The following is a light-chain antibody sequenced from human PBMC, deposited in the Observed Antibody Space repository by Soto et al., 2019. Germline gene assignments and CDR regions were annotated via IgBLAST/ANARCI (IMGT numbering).Light chain of an antibody. CDR3: QQFNSL. Sequence: IQVTQSPSSLSASIGHSVTISCRASQGIATGLAWYQQKPGAPPKLLIYDASTLERGIPSRFSGRGSGTHFILTINNLQPEDFATYYCQQFNSLFGQGTLLAI. V-gene: IGKV1-13*02. J-gene: IGKJ5*01. CDR1: QGIATG. CDR2: DAS.